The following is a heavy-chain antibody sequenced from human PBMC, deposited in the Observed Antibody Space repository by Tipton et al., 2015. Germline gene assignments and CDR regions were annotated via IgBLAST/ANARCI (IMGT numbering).Heavy chain of an antibody. CDR1: GGSVSTSNYY. J-gene: IGHJ3*02. Sequence: TLSLTCTVSGGSVSTSNYYWGWIRQSPGKRLEWIGYISYSGSTHYNPSLKRRVTISLDTSKNQFSLTLNSVTAADTAVYYCARSKFGEFFLVAFDIWGQGTMVTVSS. CDR2: ISYSGST. CDR3: ARSKFGEFFLVAFDI. V-gene: IGHV4-61*01. D-gene: IGHD3-10*01.